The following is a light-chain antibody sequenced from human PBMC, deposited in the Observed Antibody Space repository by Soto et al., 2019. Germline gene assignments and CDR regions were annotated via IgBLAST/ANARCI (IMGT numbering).Light chain of an antibody. Sequence: QSALTQPPSVSGSPGQSVTISCTGTSSDVGSYNRVSWYQQPPGTAPKLIISEVSNRPLGVPDRFSGSKSGDTASLTISGLQTEDEADYYCTSFTSSYTWVFGGGTKLTVL. J-gene: IGLJ3*02. CDR1: SSDVGSYNR. CDR2: EVS. CDR3: TSFTSSYTWV. V-gene: IGLV2-18*02.